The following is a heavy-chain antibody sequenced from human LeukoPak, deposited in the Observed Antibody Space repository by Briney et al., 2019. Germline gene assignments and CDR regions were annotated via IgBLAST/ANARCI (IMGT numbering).Heavy chain of an antibody. CDR3: ARGGYCSSTSCYHPYNWFDP. V-gene: IGHV1-69*13. Sequence: SVTVSCKASGGTFSRYAISWVRLAPGPALEWMGGIIPIFCTSNYAQKFQARVTITADESMSTAYMELSSLRSEDTAVYYCARGGYCSSTSCYHPYNWFDPWGQGTLVTVSS. J-gene: IGHJ5*02. D-gene: IGHD2-2*01. CDR1: GGTFSRYA. CDR2: IIPIFCTS.